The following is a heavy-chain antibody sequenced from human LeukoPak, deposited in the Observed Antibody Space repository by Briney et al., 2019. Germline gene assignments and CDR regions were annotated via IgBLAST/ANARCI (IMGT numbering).Heavy chain of an antibody. V-gene: IGHV3-23*01. Sequence: GGSLRLSCAASGFTFTSYAMSWVRQAPGKGLDWVSAISDSGGSTYHADSVKGRFTISRDNSKNTLYLQMDSLTAEDTAVYYCTKGSSGSRPYYFDYWGQGTLVTVSS. CDR3: TKGSSGSRPYYFDY. D-gene: IGHD3-22*01. CDR2: ISDSGGST. CDR1: GFTFTSYA. J-gene: IGHJ4*02.